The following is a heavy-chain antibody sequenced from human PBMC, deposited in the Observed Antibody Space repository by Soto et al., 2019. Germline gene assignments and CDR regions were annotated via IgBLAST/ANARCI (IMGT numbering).Heavy chain of an antibody. V-gene: IGHV1-69*13. CDR2: IIPIFGTA. D-gene: IGHD3-16*01. Sequence: GASVKLSSEACGVGYSCYAMRWVYQSTGQGLEWMGGIIPIFGTANYAQKFQGRVTITADESTSTAYMELSSLRSEDTAVYYCATRLGAPRFAPFDYWGQGTLVTVSS. CDR1: GVGYSCYA. CDR3: ATRLGAPRFAPFDY. J-gene: IGHJ4*02.